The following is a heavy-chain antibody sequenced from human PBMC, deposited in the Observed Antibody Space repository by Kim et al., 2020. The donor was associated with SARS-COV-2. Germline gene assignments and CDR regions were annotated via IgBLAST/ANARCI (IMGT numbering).Heavy chain of an antibody. Sequence: GGSLRLSCAASGFTFSSYGMHWVCQAPGKGLEYVSGISNNGGSTYYVNSVKGRFTISRDNSKNTLYLQMGSLRAEDMAVYYCARPNGGYDYWGQGTLVTV. CDR3: ARPNGGYDY. CDR2: ISNNGGST. D-gene: IGHD5-12*01. V-gene: IGHV3-64*01. CDR1: GFTFSSYG. J-gene: IGHJ4*02.